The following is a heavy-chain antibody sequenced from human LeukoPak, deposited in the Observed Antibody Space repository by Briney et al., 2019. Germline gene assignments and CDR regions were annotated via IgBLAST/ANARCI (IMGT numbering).Heavy chain of an antibody. Sequence: SGGSLRLSCAASGFTFSSYAMSWVRQAPGKGLEWVSAISGSGGSTYYADSVKGRFTISRDNSKNTLYLQMNSLRAEDTAVYYCAKNVDTAMVTLGFDYWGQGTLVTVSS. J-gene: IGHJ4*02. CDR3: AKNVDTAMVTLGFDY. CDR1: GFTFSSYA. V-gene: IGHV3-23*01. CDR2: ISGSGGST. D-gene: IGHD5-18*01.